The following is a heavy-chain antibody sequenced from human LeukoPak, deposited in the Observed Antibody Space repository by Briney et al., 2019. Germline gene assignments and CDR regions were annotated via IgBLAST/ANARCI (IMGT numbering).Heavy chain of an antibody. CDR3: ARDVLAVAATGSNWFDP. CDR2: ISSSSSYI. D-gene: IGHD6-19*01. Sequence: GGSLRLSCAASGFTFSSYSMNWARQAPGKGLEWVSSISSSSSYIYYADSVKGRFTISRDNAKNSLYLQMNSPRAEDTAVYYCARDVLAVAATGSNWFDPWGQGTLVTVSS. J-gene: IGHJ5*02. CDR1: GFTFSSYS. V-gene: IGHV3-21*01.